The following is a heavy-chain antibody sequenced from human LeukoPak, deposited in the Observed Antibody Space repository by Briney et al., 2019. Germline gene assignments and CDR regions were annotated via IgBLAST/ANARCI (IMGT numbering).Heavy chain of an antibody. Sequence: GGSLRLSCEASGFTFSTYAMSWVRQAPGKGLEWVSGISVSGGTTYYADSVKGRFTISRDTSKNTLYLQMNSLRVEDTAVYYCARSSHYDILTGYSEEDAFDIWGQGTMVTVSS. CDR3: ARSSHYDILTGYSEEDAFDI. D-gene: IGHD3-9*01. V-gene: IGHV3-23*01. CDR1: GFTFSTYA. J-gene: IGHJ3*02. CDR2: ISVSGGTT.